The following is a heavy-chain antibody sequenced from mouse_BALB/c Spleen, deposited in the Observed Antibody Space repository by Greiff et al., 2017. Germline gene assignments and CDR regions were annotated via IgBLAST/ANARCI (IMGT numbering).Heavy chain of an antibody. V-gene: IGHV14-1*02. CDR2: IDPENGNT. CDR3: APMITTDYAMDY. Sequence: EVQLQQSGAELVRPGALVKLSCKASGFNIKDYYMHWVKQRPEQGLEWIGWIDPENGNTIYDPKFQGKASITADTSSNTAYLQLSSLTSEDTAVYYCAPMITTDYAMDYWGQGTSVTVSS. J-gene: IGHJ4*01. D-gene: IGHD2-4*01. CDR1: GFNIKDYY.